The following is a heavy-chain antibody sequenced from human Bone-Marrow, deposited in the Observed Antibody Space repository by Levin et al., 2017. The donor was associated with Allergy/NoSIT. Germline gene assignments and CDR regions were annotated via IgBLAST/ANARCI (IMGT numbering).Heavy chain of an antibody. J-gene: IGHJ4*02. V-gene: IGHV3-48*02. CDR2: ITSSGDST. Sequence: GGSLRLSCVASGFTFRHYTMNWVRQAPGKGLEWVSCITSSGDSTYYADSVKGRFTISRDNAKNSLYLQLNRLRDEDTAMYYCARDPARGYYDSSGYSGDHWGKGTLVTVSS. CDR3: ARDPARGYYDSSGYSGDH. CDR1: GFTFRHYT. D-gene: IGHD3-22*01.